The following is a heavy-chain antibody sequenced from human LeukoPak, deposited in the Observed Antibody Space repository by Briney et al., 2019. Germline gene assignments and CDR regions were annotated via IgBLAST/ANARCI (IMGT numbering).Heavy chain of an antibody. CDR2: INPNSGGT. CDR3: ARDGEIYCSGGSCSPTIDY. D-gene: IGHD2-15*01. CDR1: GYTFTGYY. Sequence: ASVKVSCKASGYTFTGYYMHWVRQAPGQGLEWMGWINPNSGGTNYAQKFQGRVTMTRDTSISTDYMELSRLRSDDTAVYYCARDGEIYCSGGSCSPTIDYWGQGTLVTVSS. V-gene: IGHV1-2*02. J-gene: IGHJ4*02.